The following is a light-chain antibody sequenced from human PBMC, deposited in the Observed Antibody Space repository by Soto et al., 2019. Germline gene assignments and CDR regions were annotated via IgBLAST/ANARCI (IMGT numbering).Light chain of an antibody. CDR1: NSDVGGYNY. V-gene: IGLV2-11*01. Sequence: CTGTNSDVGGYNYVSWYQQHPGKAPKLMIYDVSKRPSGVPDRFSGSKSDNTASLTISGLQAEDEADYYCCSYAGSYTWVFGGGTKVTVL. CDR2: DVS. CDR3: CSYAGSYTWV. J-gene: IGLJ2*01.